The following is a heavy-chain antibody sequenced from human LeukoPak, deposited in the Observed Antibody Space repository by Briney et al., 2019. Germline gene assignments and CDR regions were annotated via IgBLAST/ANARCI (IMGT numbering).Heavy chain of an antibody. V-gene: IGHV4-59*01. D-gene: IGHD3-3*01. J-gene: IGHJ4*02. Sequence: SETLSLTCTVSGGSISSYYWSWIRQPPGKWVEWSGHIYYSGSTNYNPSLKSRVTISVDTSKNQFSLKLSSVTAADTAVYYCASRSSIWSGYQDTLYYFDSWGQGTLVTVSS. CDR2: IYYSGST. CDR1: GGSISSYY. CDR3: ASRSSIWSGYQDTLYYFDS.